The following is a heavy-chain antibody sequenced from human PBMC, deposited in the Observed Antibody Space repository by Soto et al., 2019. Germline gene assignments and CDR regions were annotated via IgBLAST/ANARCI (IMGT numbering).Heavy chain of an antibody. CDR3: ASFRGVLRYFDWLLGPFDY. CDR1: GCRFTSYW. CDR2: IYPGDSDT. D-gene: IGHD3-9*01. J-gene: IGHJ4*02. Sequence: PGESLKISCKGSGCRFTSYWIGWVRQMPGKGLEWMGIIYPGDSDTRYSPSFQGQVTISADKSISTAYLQWSSLKASDTAMYYCASFRGVLRYFDWLLGPFDYWGQGTLVTVSS. V-gene: IGHV5-51*01.